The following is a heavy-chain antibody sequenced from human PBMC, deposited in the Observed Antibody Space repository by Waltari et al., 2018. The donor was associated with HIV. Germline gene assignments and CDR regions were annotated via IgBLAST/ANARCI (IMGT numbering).Heavy chain of an antibody. V-gene: IGHV3-53*01. CDR2: LYNEGRT. Sequence: EVQLVESGGGLVQPGGSLRLSCAASGFSVGELYLSWVRLAPGKGLQWVSVLYNEGRTQYIDSVKGRLTIFRDNSKNALYLQMNSLRVDDTAVYYCARMKRSYGSGQARYFYFGMDVWGQGTTVIVSS. J-gene: IGHJ6*02. CDR1: GFSVGELY. D-gene: IGHD3-10*01. CDR3: ARMKRSYGSGQARYFYFGMDV.